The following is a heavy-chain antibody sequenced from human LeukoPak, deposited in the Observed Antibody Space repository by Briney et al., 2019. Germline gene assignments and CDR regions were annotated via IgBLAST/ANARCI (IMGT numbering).Heavy chain of an antibody. D-gene: IGHD6-19*01. CDR2: ISGSGGST. CDR1: GFTFSSYA. Sequence: GGSLRLSCAASGFTFSSYAMSWVRQAPGKGLEWVSAISGSGGSTYYADSVKGRFTISRDSAKNSMHLQMNSLRAEDTAVYYCARDRLNSGWLTDYWGQGTLVTVSS. J-gene: IGHJ4*02. V-gene: IGHV3-23*01. CDR3: ARDRLNSGWLTDY.